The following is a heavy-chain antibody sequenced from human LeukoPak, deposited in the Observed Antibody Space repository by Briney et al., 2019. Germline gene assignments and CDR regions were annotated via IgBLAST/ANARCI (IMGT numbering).Heavy chain of an antibody. CDR1: GFTFNTYT. V-gene: IGHV3-7*01. Sequence: GGSLRLSCAASGFTFNTYTMNWVRQAPGKGLEWVANIKQDGSEKYYVDSVKGRFTISRDNAKNSLYLQMNSLRAEDTAVYYCARGERYSDYWGQGTLVTVSS. J-gene: IGHJ4*02. D-gene: IGHD3-9*01. CDR2: IKQDGSEK. CDR3: ARGERYSDY.